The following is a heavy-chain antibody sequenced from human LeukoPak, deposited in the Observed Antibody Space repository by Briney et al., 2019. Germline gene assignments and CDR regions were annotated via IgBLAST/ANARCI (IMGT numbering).Heavy chain of an antibody. CDR2: ISSSGSTI. J-gene: IGHJ4*02. D-gene: IGHD1-26*01. Sequence: QPGGSLRLSCAASGFTFSSYEMNWVRQAPGKGLEWVSYISSSGSTIYYADSVKGRFTISRDNAKNSLYLQMNSLRAEDTAVYYCARWFKSWELLIDYWGQGTLVTVSS. CDR3: ARWFKSWELLIDY. CDR1: GFTFSSYE. V-gene: IGHV3-48*03.